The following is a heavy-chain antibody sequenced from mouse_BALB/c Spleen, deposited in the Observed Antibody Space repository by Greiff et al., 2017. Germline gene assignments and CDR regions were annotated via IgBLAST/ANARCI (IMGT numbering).Heavy chain of an antibody. J-gene: IGHJ3*01. Sequence: EVKLMESGGGLVKPGVSLKLSCAASGFTFSSYAMSWVRQTPEKRLEWVASISSGGSTYYPDSVKGRFTISRDNARNILYLQMSSLRSEDTAMYYCARSPMTSWFAYWGQGTLVTVSA. CDR1: GFTFSSYA. CDR2: ISSGGST. CDR3: ARSPMTSWFAY. D-gene: IGHD2-3*01. V-gene: IGHV5-6-5*01.